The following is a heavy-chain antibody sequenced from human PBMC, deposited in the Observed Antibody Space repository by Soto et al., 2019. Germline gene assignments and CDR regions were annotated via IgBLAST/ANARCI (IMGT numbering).Heavy chain of an antibody. CDR3: ARNRYCRVGNCYVPDY. V-gene: IGHV3-48*02. D-gene: IGHD2-15*01. CDR2: ISSDTTTI. CDR1: GFTFSTYG. J-gene: IGHJ4*02. Sequence: VPLVESGGGLVQPGGSLRLSCAASGFTFSTYGMNWVRQAPGKGLEWVSYISSDTTTIIYADSVKGRFTISRDNAENSLYLQMNSLRDEDTAMYYCARNRYCRVGNCYVPDYWGQGTLVTVSS.